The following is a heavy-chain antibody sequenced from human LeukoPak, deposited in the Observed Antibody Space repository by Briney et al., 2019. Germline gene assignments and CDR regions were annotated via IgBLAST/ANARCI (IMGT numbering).Heavy chain of an antibody. J-gene: IGHJ5*02. D-gene: IGHD3-22*01. CDR1: GYSFTSYW. CDR3: ARRERYYDSSGYYYDWFDP. V-gene: IGHV5-51*01. Sequence: GESLKIFCKGSGYSFTSYWIGWVRQMPGKGLEWMGIIYPGDSDTRYSPSFQGQVTISADKSISTAYLQWSSLKASDTAMYYCARRERYYDSSGYYYDWFDPWGQGTLVTVSS. CDR2: IYPGDSDT.